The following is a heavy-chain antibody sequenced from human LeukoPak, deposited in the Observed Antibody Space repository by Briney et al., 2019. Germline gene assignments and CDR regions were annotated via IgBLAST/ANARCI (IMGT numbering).Heavy chain of an antibody. CDR1: GYTFTSYG. V-gene: IGHV1-18*01. D-gene: IGHD3-22*01. Sequence: ASVKVSCKASGYTFTSYGISWVRQAPGQGLEWMGWISAYNGNTNYAQKLQGRVTMTTDTSTSTAYMELRSLRSDDTAVYYCARETYYYDSSGPNWFDSWGQGTLVTVSS. J-gene: IGHJ5*01. CDR3: ARETYYYDSSGPNWFDS. CDR2: ISAYNGNT.